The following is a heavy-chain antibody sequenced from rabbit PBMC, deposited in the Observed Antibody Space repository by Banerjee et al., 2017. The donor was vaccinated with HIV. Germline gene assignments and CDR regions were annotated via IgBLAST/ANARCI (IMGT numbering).Heavy chain of an antibody. CDR1: GFSFSNKYV. CDR2: INTSTGNT. D-gene: IGHD2-1*01. V-gene: IGHV1S45*01. Sequence: QEQLEESGGDLVKPEGSLTLSCTASGFSFSNKYVMCWVRQAPGKGLEWIACINTSTGNTVYASWAKGRFTISKTSSTTVTLQMTSLTAADTATYFCARALIYDDYRELNLWGPGTLVTVS. J-gene: IGHJ4*01. CDR3: ARALIYDDYRELNL.